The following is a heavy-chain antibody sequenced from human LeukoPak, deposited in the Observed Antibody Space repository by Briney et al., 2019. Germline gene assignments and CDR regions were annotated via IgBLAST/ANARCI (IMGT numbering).Heavy chain of an antibody. V-gene: IGHV1-24*01. Sequence: AAVKVSCKVSGYTLTELSMHWVRPAPGKGLEWMGGFDPEDGETIYAQKFQGRVTMTEDTSTDTAYMELSSLRSEDTAVYYCATIHQTYYYDSSGPGGWFDPWGQGTLVTVSS. J-gene: IGHJ5*02. CDR2: FDPEDGET. CDR3: ATIHQTYYYDSSGPGGWFDP. CDR1: GYTLTELS. D-gene: IGHD3-22*01.